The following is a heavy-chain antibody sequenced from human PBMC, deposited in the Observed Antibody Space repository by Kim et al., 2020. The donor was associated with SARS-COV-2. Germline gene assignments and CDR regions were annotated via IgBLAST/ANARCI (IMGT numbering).Heavy chain of an antibody. J-gene: IGHJ4*02. Sequence: DSVKCRFTISRDKSKNTRYLQRNSLRAEDTAVYYCAKDSHTLVGATFVDYWGQGTLVTVSS. D-gene: IGHD1-26*01. CDR3: AKDSHTLVGATFVDY. V-gene: IGHV3-23*01.